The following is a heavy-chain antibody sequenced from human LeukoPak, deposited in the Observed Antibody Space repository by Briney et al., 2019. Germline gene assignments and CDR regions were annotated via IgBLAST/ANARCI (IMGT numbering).Heavy chain of an antibody. Sequence: GRSQRLSCAASGFTFSGYGMHWVRQAPGKGLEWVALIWYDGNNKYYADSVKGRFTISRDNSKNTVYLQMNSLRAEDTAVYYCARGGDIVGATRSAFDIWGQGTVVTVSS. V-gene: IGHV3-33*01. D-gene: IGHD1-26*01. CDR2: IWYDGNNK. J-gene: IGHJ3*02. CDR1: GFTFSGYG. CDR3: ARGGDIVGATRSAFDI.